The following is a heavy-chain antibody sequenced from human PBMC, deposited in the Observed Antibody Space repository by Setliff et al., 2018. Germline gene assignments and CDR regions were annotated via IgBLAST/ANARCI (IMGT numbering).Heavy chain of an antibody. J-gene: IGHJ4*02. CDR1: GFTVSGNN. V-gene: IGHV3-53*01. Sequence: GGSLRLSCVGSGFTVSGNNMNWVRQAPGKGLEWVSAIYTGGRTDSADSVKGRFTISRDGSKNTLFLQMNRLRAEDTAFYYCAKVITAIGYPPFDSWGQGVLVTVSS. CDR2: IYTGGRT. CDR3: AKVITAIGYPPFDS. D-gene: IGHD6-13*01.